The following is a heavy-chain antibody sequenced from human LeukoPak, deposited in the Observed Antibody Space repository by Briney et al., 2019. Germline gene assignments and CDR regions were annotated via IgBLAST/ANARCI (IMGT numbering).Heavy chain of an antibody. Sequence: GESLKFSCKGSGYSFTSYWIGWVRQMPGKGLEWMGIIYPGDSDTRYSPSFQGQVTISADKSISTAYLQWSSLKASDTAMYYCARGFPGIAVAGTFDYWGQGTLVTVSS. CDR1: GYSFTSYW. CDR2: IYPGDSDT. J-gene: IGHJ4*02. CDR3: ARGFPGIAVAGTFDY. V-gene: IGHV5-51*01. D-gene: IGHD6-19*01.